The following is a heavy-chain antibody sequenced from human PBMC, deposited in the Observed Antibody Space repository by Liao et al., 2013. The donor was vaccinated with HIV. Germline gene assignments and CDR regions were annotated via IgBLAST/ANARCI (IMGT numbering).Heavy chain of an antibody. Sequence: QVQLQESGPGLVKPSKTLSLTCTLSGGSISGYYWSWIRQPAGKGLEWIGRISTRGSATYSPSLWSRVTMSLDTPKNQFSLNLNSVTAADTAVYYCARERGFFDDWGQGTLVTVSS. D-gene: IGHD3-10*01. CDR3: ARERGFFDD. CDR2: ISTRGSA. V-gene: IGHV4-4*07. J-gene: IGHJ4*02. CDR1: GGSISGYY.